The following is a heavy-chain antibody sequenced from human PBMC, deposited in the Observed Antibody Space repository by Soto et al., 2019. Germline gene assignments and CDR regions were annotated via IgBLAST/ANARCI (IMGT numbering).Heavy chain of an antibody. V-gene: IGHV3-30-3*01. Sequence: SGGSLRLSCAASGFTFSSYAMHWVRQAPGKGLEWVAVISYDGINKYYADSVKGRFTISRDNCKNTLYLQMNSLRADDTAVYYCARGVAAFYGTTTLAYYYYGMDVWGQGTTVAVSS. J-gene: IGHJ6*02. CDR2: ISYDGINK. CDR3: ARGVAAFYGTTTLAYYYYGMDV. D-gene: IGHD6-19*01. CDR1: GFTFSSYA.